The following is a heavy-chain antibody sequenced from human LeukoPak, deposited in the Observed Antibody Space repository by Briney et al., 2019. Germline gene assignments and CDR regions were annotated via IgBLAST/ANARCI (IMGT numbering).Heavy chain of an antibody. CDR3: AIDPAGRYYFDY. D-gene: IGHD3-10*01. V-gene: IGHV1-69*04. CDR2: IIPILGIA. Sequence: ASVKVSCKASGGTFSNYAISWVRQAPGQGLEWMGRIIPILGIANYAQKFQGRVTITADKSTSTAYMELSSLRSEDTAVYYCAIDPAGRYYFDYWGQGTLVTVSS. CDR1: GGTFSNYA. J-gene: IGHJ4*02.